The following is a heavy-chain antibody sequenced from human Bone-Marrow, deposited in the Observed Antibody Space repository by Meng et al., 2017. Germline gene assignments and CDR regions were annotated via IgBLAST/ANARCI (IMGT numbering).Heavy chain of an antibody. D-gene: IGHD3-16*01. V-gene: IGHV4-39*07. J-gene: IGHJ6*02. CDR2: IYYSGST. Sequence: GSLRLSCTVSGGSISSSSYYWGWIRQPPGKGLEWIGSIYYSGSTYYNPSLKSRVTISLDTSKNQFSLQLDSVTAADTAVYYCVAVFGDFYYYGMDVWGQGTTVTVSS. CDR3: VAVFGDFYYYGMDV. CDR1: GGSISSSSYY.